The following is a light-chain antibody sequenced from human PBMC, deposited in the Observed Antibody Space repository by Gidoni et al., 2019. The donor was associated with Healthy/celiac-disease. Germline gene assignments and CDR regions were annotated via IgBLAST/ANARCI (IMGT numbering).Light chain of an antibody. CDR2: DAS. V-gene: IGKV3-11*01. CDR1: QSVSSY. CDR3: QQRSNWPPEIT. Sequence: EIALTQSPATLSLSPGERATLPCRASQSVSSYLAWYQQKPGQAPRLLIYDASNRATGIPARFSGSGSGTDFTLTISSLEPEDFAVYYCQQRSNWPPEITFXXXTRLEIK. J-gene: IGKJ5*01.